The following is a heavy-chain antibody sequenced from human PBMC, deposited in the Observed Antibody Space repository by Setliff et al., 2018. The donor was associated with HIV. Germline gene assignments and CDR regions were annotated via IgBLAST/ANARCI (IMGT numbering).Heavy chain of an antibody. CDR1: GYTFTSYG. CDR2: ISAYNGNT. J-gene: IGHJ4*02. Sequence: GASVKVSCKASGYTFTSYGISWVRQAPGQGLEWMGWISAYNGNTNYAQKLQGRVTFTGDTSASTTYMELSSLRSEDTAVYYCAREEMSMWLPEYFFDFWGQGTLVTVSS. CDR3: AREEMSMWLPEYFFDF. D-gene: IGHD5-12*01. V-gene: IGHV1-18*01.